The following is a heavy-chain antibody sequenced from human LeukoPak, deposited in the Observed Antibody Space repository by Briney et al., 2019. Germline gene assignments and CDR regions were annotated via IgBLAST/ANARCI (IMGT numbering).Heavy chain of an antibody. V-gene: IGHV1-69*13. CDR2: IIPIFGTA. D-gene: IGHD3-3*01. J-gene: IGHJ4*02. Sequence: GASVKVSCKASGGTFSSYAISWVRQAPGQGLEWMGGIIPIFGTANYAQKFQGRVTITADESTSTAYMELSGLRSEDTAVYYCARGFPGHYDFWSGYLDYWGQGTLVTVSS. CDR1: GGTFSSYA. CDR3: ARGFPGHYDFWSGYLDY.